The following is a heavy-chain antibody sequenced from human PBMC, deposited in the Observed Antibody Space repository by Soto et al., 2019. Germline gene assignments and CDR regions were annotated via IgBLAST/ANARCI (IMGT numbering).Heavy chain of an antibody. CDR2: TYYRSKWYN. V-gene: IGHV6-1*01. J-gene: IGHJ4*02. CDR1: GDSVSSNSAA. CDR3: ARGEAAAGPLDY. D-gene: IGHD6-13*01. Sequence: SQTLSLTCAISGDSVSSNSAALNLIMQSPSRGLEWLGRTYYRSKWYNDYAVSVKSRITINPDTSKNQFSLQLNSVTPEDAAVYYCARGEAAAGPLDYWGQGTLVTVSS.